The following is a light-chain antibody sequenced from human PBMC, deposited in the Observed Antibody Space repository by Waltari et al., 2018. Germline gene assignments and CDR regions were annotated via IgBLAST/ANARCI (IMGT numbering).Light chain of an antibody. CDR2: DVN. CDR3: CSYAGNYIWV. CDR1: RRDIGRYDL. J-gene: IGLJ3*02. V-gene: IGLV2-23*02. Sequence: QSALTQPAAVSGSPGQSATIPCTGARRDIGRYDLVSWYQQHPGNAPKLVISDVNKRPSGVSDRFSGSKSGDTASLTISGLHFEDEADYYCCSYAGNYIWVFGGGTRLTVL.